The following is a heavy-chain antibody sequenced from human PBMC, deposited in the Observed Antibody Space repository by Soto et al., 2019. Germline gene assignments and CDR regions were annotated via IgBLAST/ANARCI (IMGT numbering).Heavy chain of an antibody. CDR1: GGTFSTYG. Sequence: QVQLVQSGAEVKKPGSSVKVSCKASGGTFSTYGMNWVRLAPGQGLEWMGGIIPKFGTTNYAQKFQGRGTITAAESTSTAHMELNYLRPEDAAVYFCARELARYYGGNSLSLDYWGQGTLVTVSS. V-gene: IGHV1-69*13. J-gene: IGHJ4*02. CDR3: ARELARYYGGNSLSLDY. D-gene: IGHD4-17*01. CDR2: IIPKFGTT.